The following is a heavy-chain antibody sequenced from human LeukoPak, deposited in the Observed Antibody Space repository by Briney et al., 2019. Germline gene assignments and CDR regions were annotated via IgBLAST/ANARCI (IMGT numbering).Heavy chain of an antibody. CDR3: ASRDRGYSYGLLFDY. D-gene: IGHD5-18*01. CDR1: GGTFSSYA. CDR2: IIPIFGTA. J-gene: IGHJ4*02. Sequence: RASVKVSCKASGGTFSSYAISWVRQAPGQGLEWMGGIIPIFGTANYAQKFQGRVTITADESTSTAYMELSSLRSEDTAVYYCASRDRGYSYGLLFDYWGQGTLVTVSS. V-gene: IGHV1-69*13.